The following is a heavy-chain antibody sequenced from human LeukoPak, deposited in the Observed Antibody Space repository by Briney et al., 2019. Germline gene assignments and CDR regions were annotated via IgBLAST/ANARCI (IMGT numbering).Heavy chain of an antibody. Sequence: GGSLRLSCAASGLTLSRYWMSWVRQAPGMGLEWLANINEDGSKKFYVDSVKGRFTISRDNAKNSLYLHMNSLRVEDTAVYYCASSWFGYDAFDIWGQGTKVTVSS. J-gene: IGHJ3*02. CDR3: ASSWFGYDAFDI. CDR1: GLTLSRYW. V-gene: IGHV3-7*01. D-gene: IGHD3-10*01. CDR2: INEDGSKK.